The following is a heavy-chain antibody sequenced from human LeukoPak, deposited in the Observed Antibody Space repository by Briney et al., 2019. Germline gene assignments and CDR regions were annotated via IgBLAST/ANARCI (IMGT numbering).Heavy chain of an antibody. CDR3: AKVGLPYSSSSGYYYYMDV. CDR1: RFTFSSYA. V-gene: IGHV3-23*01. D-gene: IGHD6-6*01. J-gene: IGHJ6*03. CDR2: LSGSGGST. Sequence: GGSLRLSCAASRFTFSSYAMSWVRQAPGKGLEWVSALSGSGGSTYYADSVKGRFTISRDNSKNTLYLQMSSLRAEDTAVYHCAKVGLPYSSSSGYYYYMDVWGKGTTVTVSS.